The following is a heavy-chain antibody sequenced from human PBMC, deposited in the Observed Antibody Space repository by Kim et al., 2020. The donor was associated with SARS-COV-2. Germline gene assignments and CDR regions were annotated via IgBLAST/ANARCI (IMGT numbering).Heavy chain of an antibody. J-gene: IGHJ4*02. Sequence: GGSLRLSCAASGFTFSSYAMSWVRQAPGKGLEWVSAISGSGGSTYYADSVKGRFTISRDNSKNTLYLQMNSLRAEDTAVYYCAKDRGVGWEPITHFDYWGQGTLVTVSS. CDR3: AKDRGVGWEPITHFDY. CDR2: ISGSGGST. V-gene: IGHV3-23*01. D-gene: IGHD1-26*01. CDR1: GFTFSSYA.